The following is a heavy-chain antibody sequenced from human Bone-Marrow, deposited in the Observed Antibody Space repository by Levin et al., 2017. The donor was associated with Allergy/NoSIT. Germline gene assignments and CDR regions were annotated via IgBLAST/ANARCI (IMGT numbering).Heavy chain of an antibody. CDR1: GFTFGTYW. D-gene: IGHD3-9*01. Sequence: RAGGSLRLSCVASGFTFGTYWMSWVRQAPGKGLEWVANIKEDGSAKYYADSVKGRFTISKDNAKNSLYLQVDSLRVEDTAVYYCARDSPGYGGFESWGQGTLVTVSS. V-gene: IGHV3-7*01. CDR3: ARDSPGYGGFES. CDR2: IKEDGSAK. J-gene: IGHJ5*01.